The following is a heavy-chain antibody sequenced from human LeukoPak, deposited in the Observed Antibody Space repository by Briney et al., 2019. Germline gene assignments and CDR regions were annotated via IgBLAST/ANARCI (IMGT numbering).Heavy chain of an antibody. CDR3: ARGKYYDFWSGYHQGYNWFDP. D-gene: IGHD3-3*01. CDR2: ISAYNGNT. Sequence: ASVKVSCKASGYTFTSYGISWVRQAPGQGLEWMGWISAYNGNTNYAQKLQGRVTMTTDTSTSTAYMELRSLRSDDTAVYYCARGKYYDFWSGYHQGYNWFDPWGQGTLVTVSS. V-gene: IGHV1-18*01. CDR1: GYTFTSYG. J-gene: IGHJ5*02.